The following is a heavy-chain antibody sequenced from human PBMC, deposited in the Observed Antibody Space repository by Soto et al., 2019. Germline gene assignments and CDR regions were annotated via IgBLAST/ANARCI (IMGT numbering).Heavy chain of an antibody. Sequence: GGSLRLSCAASGFTFSSYGMHWVRQAPGKGLEWVAVIWYDGSNKYYADSVKGRFTISRDNSKNTLYLQMNSLRAEDTAVYYCARDSVLWFGESYNWFDPWGQGTLVTVSS. V-gene: IGHV3-33*01. D-gene: IGHD3-10*01. CDR1: GFTFSSYG. J-gene: IGHJ5*02. CDR3: ARDSVLWFGESYNWFDP. CDR2: IWYDGSNK.